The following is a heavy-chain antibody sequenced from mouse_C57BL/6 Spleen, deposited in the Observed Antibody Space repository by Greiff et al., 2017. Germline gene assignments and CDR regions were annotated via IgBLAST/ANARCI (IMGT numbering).Heavy chain of an antibody. CDR1: GYTFTSYW. V-gene: IGHV1-64*01. Sequence: QVQLQQPGAELVKPGASVKLSCKASGYTFTSYWMHWVKQRPGQGLEWIGMIHPNSGSTNYNEKFKSKATLTVDKSSSTAYMQLSSLTSEDAAVYYCAISGLDYGSSYDLYFDVWGTGTTVTVSS. J-gene: IGHJ1*03. CDR2: IHPNSGST. CDR3: AISGLDYGSSYDLYFDV. D-gene: IGHD1-1*01.